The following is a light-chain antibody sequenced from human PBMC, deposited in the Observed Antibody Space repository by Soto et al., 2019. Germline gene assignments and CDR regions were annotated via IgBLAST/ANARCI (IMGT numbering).Light chain of an antibody. CDR2: LNSDGSH. J-gene: IGLJ1*01. Sequence: QPVLTQSPSASASLGASVKLTCTLSSGHRSYAIAWHQQQPEKGPRYLMKLNSDGSHSKGDGIPDRFSGSSSGAERYLTISSLQSEDEADYYCQTWGTGIHVFGTGTKLTVL. CDR3: QTWGTGIHV. V-gene: IGLV4-69*01. CDR1: SGHRSYA.